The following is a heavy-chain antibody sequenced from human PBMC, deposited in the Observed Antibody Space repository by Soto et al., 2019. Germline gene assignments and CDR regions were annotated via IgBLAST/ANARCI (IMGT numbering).Heavy chain of an antibody. J-gene: IGHJ6*02. D-gene: IGHD2-15*01. CDR1: GYTFTSYY. V-gene: IGHV1-46*01. CDR2: INPSGGST. Sequence: ASVKVSCKASGYTFTSYYMHWVRQAPGQGLEWMGIINPSGGSTSYAQKFQGRVTMTRDTSTSTVYMELSSLRSEDTAVYYCACFDIVSLYGMDVWGQGTTVTSP. CDR3: ACFDIVSLYGMDV.